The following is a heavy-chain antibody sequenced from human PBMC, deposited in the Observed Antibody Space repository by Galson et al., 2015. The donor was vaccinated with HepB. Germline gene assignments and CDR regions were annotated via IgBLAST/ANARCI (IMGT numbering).Heavy chain of an antibody. V-gene: IGHV3-7*03. D-gene: IGHD3-10*01. CDR2: IDHDGTAT. Sequence: LRLSCAASGFTFSTSWMTWVRLAPGKGLEWVASIDHDGTATYYVDSAKGRFTISRDNAENSLYLQMNSLRVDDTAVYYCAKVVPGGADYWGQGALVTVSS. CDR3: AKVVPGGADY. J-gene: IGHJ4*02. CDR1: GFTFSTSW.